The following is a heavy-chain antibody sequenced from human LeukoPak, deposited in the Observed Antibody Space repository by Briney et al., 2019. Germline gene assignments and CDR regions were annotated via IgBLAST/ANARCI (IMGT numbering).Heavy chain of an antibody. CDR3: ARGVWRSYGLDV. Sequence: GGSLRLSCAASGFTFSSYSMNWVRQAPGKGLEWVSSISSSSSYIYYADSVKGRFTISRDNAKNSLYLQVNSLRAEDTAVYYCARGVWRSYGLDVWGQGTTVTVSS. CDR2: ISSSSSYI. V-gene: IGHV3-21*01. J-gene: IGHJ6*02. CDR1: GFTFSSYS.